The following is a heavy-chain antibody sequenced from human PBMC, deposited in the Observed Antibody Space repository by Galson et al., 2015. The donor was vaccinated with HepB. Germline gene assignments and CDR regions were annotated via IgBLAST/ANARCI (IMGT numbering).Heavy chain of an antibody. V-gene: IGHV4-39*01. D-gene: IGHD2-2*01. CDR1: GGSITIGSYY. CDR2: FYYTGNT. CDR3: ARHESESKTYAADN. Sequence: SETLSLTCTVSGGSITIGSYYWSWIRQPAGKGLEWIGSFYYTGNTHYNPSLKSRVTISGDTSKNQFSLKLNSVTAADTAVYYCARHESESKTYAADNWGQGTLVTVSS. J-gene: IGHJ4*02.